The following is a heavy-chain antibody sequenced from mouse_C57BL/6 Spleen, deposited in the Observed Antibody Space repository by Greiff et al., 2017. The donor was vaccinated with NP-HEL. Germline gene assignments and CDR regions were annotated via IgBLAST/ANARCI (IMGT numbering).Heavy chain of an antibody. CDR3: ARLYDYEYDSDS. Sequence: EVKLMESGGGLVQPGGSLKLSCAASGFTFSDYYMYWVRQTPEKRLEWVAYISNGGGSTYYPDTVKGRFTISRDNDKNPLYLQMGHLKSEDTARYYSARLYDYEYDSDSWGKGTTLTVSS. CDR1: GFTFSDYY. CDR2: ISNGGGST. D-gene: IGHD2-4*01. V-gene: IGHV5-12*01. J-gene: IGHJ2*01.